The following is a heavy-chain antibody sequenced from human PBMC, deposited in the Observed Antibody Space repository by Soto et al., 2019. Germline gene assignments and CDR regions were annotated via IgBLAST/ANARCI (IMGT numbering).Heavy chain of an antibody. D-gene: IGHD3-10*01. CDR3: ARDPQPPYNVAY. Sequence: QVQLVESGGGVVQPGRSLRLSCAASGFTFSSYAMHWVRQAPGKGLEWVAVISYDGSNKYYADSVKGRFTISRDNSKNTLYLQMNSLRAEDTAVYYCARDPQPPYNVAYWGQGTLVTVSS. V-gene: IGHV3-30-3*01. CDR1: GFTFSSYA. CDR2: ISYDGSNK. J-gene: IGHJ4*02.